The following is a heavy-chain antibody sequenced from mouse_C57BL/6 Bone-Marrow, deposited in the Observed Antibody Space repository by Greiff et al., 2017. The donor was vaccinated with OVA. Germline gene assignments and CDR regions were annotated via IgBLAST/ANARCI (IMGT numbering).Heavy chain of an antibody. J-gene: IGHJ2*01. CDR3: ARGGRHLRLPYFDY. D-gene: IGHD3-2*02. V-gene: IGHV1-18*01. CDR1: GYTFTDYN. CDR2: INPNNGGT. Sequence: EVQGVESGPELVKPGASVKIPCKASGYTFTDYNMDWVKQSHGKSLEWIGDINPNNGGTIYNQKFKGKATLTVDKSSSTAYMELRSLTSEDTAVYYCARGGRHLRLPYFDYWGQGTTLTVSS.